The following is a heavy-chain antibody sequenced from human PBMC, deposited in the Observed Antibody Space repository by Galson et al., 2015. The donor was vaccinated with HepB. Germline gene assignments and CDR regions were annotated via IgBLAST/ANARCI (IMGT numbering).Heavy chain of an antibody. J-gene: IGHJ6*02. V-gene: IGHV5-10-1*01. D-gene: IGHD6-13*01. CDR1: GYSFTSYW. Sequence: QSGAEVKKPGESLRISCKGSGYSFTSYWISWVRQMPGKGLEWMGRIDPSDSYTNYSPSFQGHVTISADKSISTAYLQWSSLKASDTAMYYCARHNQYSNSSSWYDYYYGMDVWGQGTTVTVSS. CDR2: IDPSDSYT. CDR3: ARHNQYSNSSSWYDYYYGMDV.